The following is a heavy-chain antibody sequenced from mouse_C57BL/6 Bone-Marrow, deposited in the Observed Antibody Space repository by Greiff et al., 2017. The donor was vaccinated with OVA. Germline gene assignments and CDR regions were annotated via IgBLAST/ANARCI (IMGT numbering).Heavy chain of an antibody. D-gene: IGHD2-4*01. CDR2: ISNGGGCT. CDR1: GFTFSDYY. V-gene: IGHV5-12*01. J-gene: IGHJ2*01. CDR3: ARRGDYDNFDY. Sequence: EVQLVESGGGLVQPGGSLKLSCAASGFTFSDYYMYWVRQTPEKRLEWVATISNGGGCTYYPDTVKGRFTISRDNAKNTLYLQMSRLKSEDTAMYYCARRGDYDNFDYWGQGTTLTVSS.